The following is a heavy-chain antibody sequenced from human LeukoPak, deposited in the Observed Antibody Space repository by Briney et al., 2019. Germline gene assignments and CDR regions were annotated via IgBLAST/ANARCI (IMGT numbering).Heavy chain of an antibody. CDR2: ISRSGPT. Sequence: GGSLRLSCTTSGFTFSRYDMQWVRQAPGKGLEWVSGISRSGPTYYADSVKGRFTISRDNSKNTLYLQMNSLRAEDTAVYYCARLLGYCSSTSCLRYFQHWGQGTLVTVSS. V-gene: IGHV3-23*01. D-gene: IGHD2-2*01. J-gene: IGHJ1*01. CDR1: GFTFSRYD. CDR3: ARLLGYCSSTSCLRYFQH.